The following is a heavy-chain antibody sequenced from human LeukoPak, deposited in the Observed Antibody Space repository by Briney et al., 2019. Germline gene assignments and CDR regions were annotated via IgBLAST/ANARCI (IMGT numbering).Heavy chain of an antibody. CDR1: GGSISSSSYY. CDR3: AMTLGYCSGGSCYWAAFDI. V-gene: IGHV4-39*01. Sequence: SETLSLTCTVSGGSISSSSYYWGWIRQPPGKGLEWIGTIYYSGSTYYNPSLKSRVTISVDTSKNQFSLNLSSVTAADTAVYYCAMTLGYCSGGSCYWAAFDIWGQGTMVTVSS. CDR2: IYYSGST. D-gene: IGHD2-15*01. J-gene: IGHJ3*02.